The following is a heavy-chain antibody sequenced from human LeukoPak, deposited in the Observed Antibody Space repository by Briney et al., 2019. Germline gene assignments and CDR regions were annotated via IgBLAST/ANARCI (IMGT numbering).Heavy chain of an antibody. CDR1: GFTFNAYS. D-gene: IGHD3-10*02. J-gene: IGHJ6*04. V-gene: IGHV3-48*04. Sequence: GGSLRLSCAASGFTFNAYSMNWVRQAPGKGLEWVSYISSSGSTIYYADSVKGRFTISRDNAKNSLYLQMNSLRAEDTAVYYCAELGITMIGGVWGKGTTVTISS. CDR3: AELGITMIGGV. CDR2: ISSSGSTI.